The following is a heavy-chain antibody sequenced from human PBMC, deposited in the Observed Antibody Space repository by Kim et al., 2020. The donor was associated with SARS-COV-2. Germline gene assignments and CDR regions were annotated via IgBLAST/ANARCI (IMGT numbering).Heavy chain of an antibody. CDR1: GFTFSSYG. D-gene: IGHD3-22*01. V-gene: IGHV3-33*06. J-gene: IGHJ6*02. Sequence: GGSLRLSCAASGFTFSSYGMHWVRQAPGKGLEWVAVIWYDGSNKYYADSVKGRFTISRDNSKNTLYLQMNSLRAEDTAVYYCAKGRYPNAYYYDTKTGRYGMDVWGQGTTVTVSS. CDR2: IWYDGSNK. CDR3: AKGRYPNAYYYDTKTGRYGMDV.